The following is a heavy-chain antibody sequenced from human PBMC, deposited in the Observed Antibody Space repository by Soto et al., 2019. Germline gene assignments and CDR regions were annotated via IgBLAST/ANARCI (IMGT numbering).Heavy chain of an antibody. CDR3: ARDLRDTILLWAYGMDV. CDR2: IYPSGST. CDR1: GGSISSSNW. J-gene: IGHJ6*02. D-gene: IGHD3-3*01. V-gene: IGHV4-4*02. Sequence: QVQLQESGPGLVKPSGTLSLTCAVSGGSISSSNWWSWVRQPPGKGLEWIGEIYPSGSTNYNPSLKSRVTISVDKSKNQFSLKLSSVTAADTAVYYCARDLRDTILLWAYGMDVWGQGTTVTVSS.